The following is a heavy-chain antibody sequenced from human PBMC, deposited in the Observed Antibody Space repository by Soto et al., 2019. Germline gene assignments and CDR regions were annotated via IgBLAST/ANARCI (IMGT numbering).Heavy chain of an antibody. Sequence: QVQLVESGGGVVQPGRSLRLSCAASGFTFSSYGMHWVRQAPGKGLEWVAVISYDGSNKYYADSVKGRFTISRDNSKNPLYLQMNSLRAEDTAVYYCAKGGTGGDYVGYWGQGTLVTVSS. D-gene: IGHD3-16*01. V-gene: IGHV3-30*18. CDR3: AKGGTGGDYVGY. CDR2: ISYDGSNK. CDR1: GFTFSSYG. J-gene: IGHJ4*02.